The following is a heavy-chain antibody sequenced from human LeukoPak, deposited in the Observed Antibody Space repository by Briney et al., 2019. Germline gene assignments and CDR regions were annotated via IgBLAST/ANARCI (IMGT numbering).Heavy chain of an antibody. Sequence: GASVKVSCKASGYTFTGYYMHWVRQAPGQGLEWMGWINPSSGGTNYAQKFQGRVTMTRDTSISTAYMELSRLRSDDTAVYYCARGDSSSWSRTFDYWGQGTLVTVSS. J-gene: IGHJ4*02. D-gene: IGHD6-13*01. CDR1: GYTFTGYY. CDR3: ARGDSSSWSRTFDY. CDR2: INPSSGGT. V-gene: IGHV1-2*02.